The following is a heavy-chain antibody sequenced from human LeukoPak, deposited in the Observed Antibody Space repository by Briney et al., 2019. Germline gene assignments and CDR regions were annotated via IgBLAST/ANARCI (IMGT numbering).Heavy chain of an antibody. CDR2: IYSGGST. V-gene: IGHV3-53*01. D-gene: IGHD1-1*01. Sequence: GGSLRLSCAVSGFTVSSNYMSWVRQAPGKGLEWVSVIYSGGSTYYADSVKGRFTISRDNSKNTLYLQVNSLRAEDTAVYYCARSTTGTTHFDYWGQGTLVTVSS. J-gene: IGHJ4*02. CDR1: GFTVSSNY. CDR3: ARSTTGTTHFDY.